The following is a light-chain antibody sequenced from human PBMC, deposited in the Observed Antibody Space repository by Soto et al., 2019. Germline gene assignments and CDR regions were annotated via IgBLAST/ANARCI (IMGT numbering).Light chain of an antibody. Sequence: SYELTQPPSVSVAPGQTARITCGGNNIGSKSVHWYQQKPGQAPVLVVYDGSDRPSGIPERFSGSNSGNTATLTISRVEAGDEADYYCQVWDSSSDHPFGGGTQLTVL. CDR1: NIGSKS. J-gene: IGLJ2*01. V-gene: IGLV3-21*02. CDR3: QVWDSSSDHP. CDR2: DGS.